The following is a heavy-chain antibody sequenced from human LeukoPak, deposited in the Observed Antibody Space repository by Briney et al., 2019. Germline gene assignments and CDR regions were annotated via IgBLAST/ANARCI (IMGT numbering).Heavy chain of an antibody. J-gene: IGHJ4*02. CDR2: INPNSGGT. CDR1: GYTFTGYY. CDR3: ARDYCSSTSCYGYFDY. V-gene: IGHV1-2*02. Sequence: GASVKASSKASGYTFTGYYMHWVRQAPGQGLEWMGWINPNSGGTNYAQKFQGRVTMTRDTSISTAYMELSRLRSDDTAVYYCARDYCSSTSCYGYFDYWGQGTLVTVSS. D-gene: IGHD2-2*01.